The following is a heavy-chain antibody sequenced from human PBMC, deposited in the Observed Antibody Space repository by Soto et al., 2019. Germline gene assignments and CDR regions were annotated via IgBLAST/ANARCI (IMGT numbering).Heavy chain of an antibody. CDR2: INHSGST. Sequence: SETLSLTCAINGGSFSGYYWSWIRQPPGKGLEWIGEINHSGSTNYNPSLKSRVTISVDTSKNQFSLKLSSVTAADTAVYYCARLYPPLRGSSWLHYWGQGTLVTVS. CDR1: GGSFSGYY. D-gene: IGHD6-13*01. V-gene: IGHV4-34*01. CDR3: ARLYPPLRGSSWLHY. J-gene: IGHJ4*02.